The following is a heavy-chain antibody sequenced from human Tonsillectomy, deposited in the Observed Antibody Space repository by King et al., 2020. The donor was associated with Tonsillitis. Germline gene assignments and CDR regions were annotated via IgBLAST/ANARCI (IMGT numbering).Heavy chain of an antibody. CDR3: AKVVDSYAPYYFDY. J-gene: IGHJ4*02. CDR1: GFTFSSYG. CDR2: ISYDGSNK. V-gene: IGHV3-30*18. Sequence: QLVQSGGGVVQPGRSLRLSCAASGFTFSSYGMHWVRQAPGKGLEWVAVISYDGSNKYYADSVKGRFTISRDNSKNTLYLQMNSLRAEDTAVYYCAKVVDSYAPYYFDYWGQGTLVTVSS. D-gene: IGHD5-18*01.